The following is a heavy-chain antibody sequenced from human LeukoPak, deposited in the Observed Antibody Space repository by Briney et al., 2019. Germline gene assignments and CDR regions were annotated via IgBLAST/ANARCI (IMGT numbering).Heavy chain of an antibody. V-gene: IGHV3-48*03. CDR1: GFTFSSYE. CDR2: ISSSGSTI. J-gene: IGHJ3*02. CDR3: ARNRLERRAFEI. Sequence: QPGGSLRLSCAASGFTFSSYEMNWVRQAPGKGLEWVSYISSSGSTIYYADSVKGRFAISRDNAKNSLYLQMNSLRAEDTAVYYCARNRLERRAFEIWGQGTMSPSLQ. D-gene: IGHD1-1*01.